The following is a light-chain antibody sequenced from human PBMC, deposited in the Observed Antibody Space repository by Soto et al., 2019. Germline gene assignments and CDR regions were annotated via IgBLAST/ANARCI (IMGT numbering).Light chain of an antibody. CDR2: DAT. J-gene: IGKJ4*02. CDR3: QQHDSWPPFT. CDR1: QSVGIY. Sequence: VLTQSPATLSLSPGERATLFCKASQSVGIYMGWFQQKPGQAPTVLIYDATNRTGGVPARFSGSGSGTDFSLNISSLEAEDAAVYYCQQHDSWPPFTFGGGTKLEIK. V-gene: IGKV3-11*01.